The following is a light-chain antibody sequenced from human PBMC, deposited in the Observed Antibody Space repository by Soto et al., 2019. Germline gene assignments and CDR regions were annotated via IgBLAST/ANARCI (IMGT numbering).Light chain of an antibody. CDR2: GAS. CDR1: QSVSSN. J-gene: IGKJ1*01. Sequence: EIVMTQSPATLSVSPGERATLSCRASQSVSSNLAWYQQKPGQAPRLVIHGASTRATGIPARFSGSGSGTEFTLTISSLQSEDFAVYYCQQCDNWPRTFGQGTKVDIK. V-gene: IGKV3-15*01. CDR3: QQCDNWPRT.